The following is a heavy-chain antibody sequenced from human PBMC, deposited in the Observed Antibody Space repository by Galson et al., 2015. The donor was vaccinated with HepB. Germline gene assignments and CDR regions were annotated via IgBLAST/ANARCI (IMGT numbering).Heavy chain of an antibody. J-gene: IGHJ4*02. CDR1: GFDVSAFA. Sequence: CAASGFDVSAFAMHWVRQTPGKGLEWVAVVSSDENNIYYADSVRGRFTISRDNSRDTLYLQMNSLRVEDTAVYYCARTFYFDYWGQGTLVTVSS. CDR3: ARTFYFDY. CDR2: VSSDENNI. V-gene: IGHV3-30*04.